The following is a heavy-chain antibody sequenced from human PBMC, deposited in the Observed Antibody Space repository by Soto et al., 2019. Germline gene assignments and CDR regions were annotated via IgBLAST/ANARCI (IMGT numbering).Heavy chain of an antibody. Sequence: EVQLVESGGGLVQPGGSLRLSCAASGFTFSTYWMSWVRQAPGKGLEWMANIKEDGSAEFYVGSVKGRFTISSDNAKNSLYLKMISLRADDTAVYYCASAIAGRPGDYFDYWGQGSLVTVSS. CDR2: IKEDGSAE. J-gene: IGHJ4*02. V-gene: IGHV3-7*01. CDR3: ASAIAGRPGDYFDY. D-gene: IGHD6-6*01. CDR1: GFTFSTYW.